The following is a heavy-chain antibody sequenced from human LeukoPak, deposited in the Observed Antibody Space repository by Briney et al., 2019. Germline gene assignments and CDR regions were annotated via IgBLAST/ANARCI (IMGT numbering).Heavy chain of an antibody. V-gene: IGHV3-30*03. CDR1: GFTFSSYS. Sequence: GGSLRLSCAASGFTFSSYSMNWVRQAPGKGLEWVAVISYDGTSKYYADSVKGRFTISRDNSKNTLYLQMSSLRPEDTAVYYCASLAGSSGWFLAPNDYWGQGTLATVSS. CDR2: ISYDGTSK. J-gene: IGHJ4*02. CDR3: ASLAGSSGWFLAPNDY. D-gene: IGHD6-19*01.